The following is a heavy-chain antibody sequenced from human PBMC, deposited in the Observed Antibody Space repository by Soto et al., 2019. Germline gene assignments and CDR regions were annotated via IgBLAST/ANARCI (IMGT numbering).Heavy chain of an antibody. CDR1: GYTFTTYG. Sequence: ASVKVSCKASGYTFTTYGVAWVRQPPGQGLEWLGWISGYTGKTSHTQKLQGRVTLTADTSTSTAYMELRSLRPDDTAVYYCARDTNMGYCSGGSCSWFDPWGQGTLVTVSS. CDR2: ISGYTGKT. J-gene: IGHJ5*02. V-gene: IGHV1-18*04. CDR3: ARDTNMGYCSGGSCSWFDP. D-gene: IGHD2-15*01.